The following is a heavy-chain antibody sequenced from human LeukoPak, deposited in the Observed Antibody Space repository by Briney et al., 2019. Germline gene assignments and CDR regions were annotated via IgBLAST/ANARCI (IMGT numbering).Heavy chain of an antibody. Sequence: SETLSLTCAVYGGSFSGYYWSWIRQPPGKGLEWIGEINHSGSTNYNPSLKSRVTISVDTSKNQFSLKLSSVTAADTAVYYCARGPYYYGMDVWGQGTTVTVSS. J-gene: IGHJ6*02. V-gene: IGHV4-34*01. CDR2: INHSGST. CDR3: ARGPYYYGMDV. CDR1: GGSFSGYY.